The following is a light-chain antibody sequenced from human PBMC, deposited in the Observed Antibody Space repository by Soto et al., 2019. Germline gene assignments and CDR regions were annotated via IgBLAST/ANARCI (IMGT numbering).Light chain of an antibody. CDR3: HHTSNLS. CDR1: SSKW. Sequence: DIQMTQSPSTLAASVGDTVTMTCRSSSKWLAWYQKKPGKAPKLLIYEVSNLERGVPPRFSGSTPESESPLPIPCLQPDDLRTYYCHHTSNLSFGKG. J-gene: IGKJ2*03. V-gene: IGKV1-5*01. CDR2: EVS.